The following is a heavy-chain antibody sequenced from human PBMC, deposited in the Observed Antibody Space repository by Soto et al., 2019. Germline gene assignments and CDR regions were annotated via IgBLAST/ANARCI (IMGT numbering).Heavy chain of an antibody. J-gene: IGHJ4*02. D-gene: IGHD2-21*02. CDR3: AKDSRIVVVTAPYDY. CDR1: GFTLSSYG. V-gene: IGHV3-30*18. CDR2: ISYDGSNK. Sequence: PGXSLRLSCAASGFTLSSYGLHWFRQAPVKGLEWVAVISYDGSNKYYADSVKGRFTISRDNSKNTLYLQMNSLRAEDTAVYYCAKDSRIVVVTAPYDYWGQGTLVTVSS.